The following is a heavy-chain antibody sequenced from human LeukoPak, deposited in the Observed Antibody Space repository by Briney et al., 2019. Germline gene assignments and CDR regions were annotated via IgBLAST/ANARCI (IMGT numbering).Heavy chain of an antibody. V-gene: IGHV1-24*01. CDR1: GYTLTELS. Sequence: GASVKVSCKVSGYTLTELSMHWVRQAPGKGLEWMGGFDPEDGETIYAQKFQGRVTMTEDTSTDTAYMELSSLRSEDTAVYYCATLGITMVRGVLAFDYRGQGTLVTVSS. CDR3: ATLGITMVRGVLAFDY. D-gene: IGHD3-10*01. CDR2: FDPEDGET. J-gene: IGHJ4*02.